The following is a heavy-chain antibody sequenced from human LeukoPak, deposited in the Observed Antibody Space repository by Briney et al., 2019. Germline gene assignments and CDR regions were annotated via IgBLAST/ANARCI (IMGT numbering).Heavy chain of an antibody. D-gene: IGHD3-3*01. CDR2: ISGSGGST. J-gene: IGHJ4*02. CDR1: GFTFSSYA. Sequence: GGSLRLSCAASGFTFSSYAMSWVRQAPGKGLEWVSAISGSGGSTYYADSVKGRFTTSRDNSKNTLYLQMNSLRAEDTAVYYCAKVHYYDFWSGYHEEYYFDYWGQGTLVTVSS. CDR3: AKVHYYDFWSGYHEEYYFDY. V-gene: IGHV3-23*01.